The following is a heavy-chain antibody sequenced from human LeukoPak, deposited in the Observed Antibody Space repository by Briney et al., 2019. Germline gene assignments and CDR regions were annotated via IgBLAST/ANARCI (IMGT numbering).Heavy chain of an antibody. CDR3: ARGTTQIPGKNY. Sequence: PGGSLRLSCAASGFTFSSYWMHWVRQAPGKGLVWVSHITSDESNTGYADSVKGRFTNSRDNAKNTLYLQMNSLRAEDTAVYYCARGTTQIPGKNYWGQGTLVTVSS. V-gene: IGHV3-74*01. D-gene: IGHD1-7*01. J-gene: IGHJ4*02. CDR2: ITSDESNT. CDR1: GFTFSSYW.